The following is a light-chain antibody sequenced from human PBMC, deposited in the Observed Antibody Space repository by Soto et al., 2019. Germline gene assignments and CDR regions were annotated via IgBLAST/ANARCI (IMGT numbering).Light chain of an antibody. J-gene: IGKJ1*01. CDR3: QQYYTPWT. CDR1: QSVLYSSSNKNY. V-gene: IGKV4-1*01. Sequence: DIVMTQSPDSLAVSLGERATINCKSSQSVLYSSSNKNYLAWYQQKPGQPPKLLIYWASTRETGVPDRFSGSGSGTDFPLTISSLQAEDVAVYYCQQYYTPWTFGQGTKVEIK. CDR2: WAS.